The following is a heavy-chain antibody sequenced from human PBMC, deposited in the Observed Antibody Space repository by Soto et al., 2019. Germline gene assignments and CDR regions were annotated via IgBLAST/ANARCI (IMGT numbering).Heavy chain of an antibody. J-gene: IGHJ5*02. CDR2: MNPNSGNT. Sequence: ASVKVSCTASGYTFTSYDINCVRQATGQGLEWMGWMNPNSGNTGYAQKFQGRVTMTRNTSISTAYMELSSLRSEDTAVYYCARGGPVDIVVVVAATLGWFDPWGEGTLVTVSS. V-gene: IGHV1-8*01. D-gene: IGHD2-15*01. CDR3: ARGGPVDIVVVVAATLGWFDP. CDR1: GYTFTSYD.